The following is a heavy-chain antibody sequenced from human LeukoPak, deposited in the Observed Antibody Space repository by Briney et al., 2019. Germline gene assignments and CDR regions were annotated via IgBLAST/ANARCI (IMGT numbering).Heavy chain of an antibody. V-gene: IGHV3-33*01. CDR2: IWYDGSNK. Sequence: GRSLRLSCAASGFTFNSYGMHWVRQAPGKGLEWVAFIWYDGSNKYYADSVKGRFTISRDNSKNTLYLQMNSLRAEDTAVYYCARAGTTRGFDYWGQGTLVTVSS. CDR1: GFTFNSYG. J-gene: IGHJ4*02. D-gene: IGHD1-7*01. CDR3: ARAGTTRGFDY.